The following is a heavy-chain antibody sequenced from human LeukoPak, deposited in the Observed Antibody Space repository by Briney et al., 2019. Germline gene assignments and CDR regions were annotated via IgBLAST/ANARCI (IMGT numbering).Heavy chain of an antibody. CDR1: GYTFTGYY. CDR3: ASGTIIARSYYYMDV. V-gene: IGHV1-2*02. J-gene: IGHJ6*03. CDR2: INPNSGGT. Sequence: ASVKVSCTASGYTFTGYYMHWVRQAPGQGLEWMGWINPNSGGTNYAQKFQGRVTMTRDTSISTAYMELSRLRSDDTAVYYCASGTIIARSYYYMDVWGKGTTVTVSS. D-gene: IGHD2-2*01.